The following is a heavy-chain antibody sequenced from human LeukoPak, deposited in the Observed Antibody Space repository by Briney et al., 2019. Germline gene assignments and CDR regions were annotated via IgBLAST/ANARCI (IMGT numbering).Heavy chain of an antibody. D-gene: IGHD3-22*01. CDR2: ISYDGSNK. Sequence: PGGSLGLSCAASGFTFSSYAMHWVRQAPGKGLEWVAVISYDGSNKYYADSVKGRFTISRDNSKNTLYLQMNSLRAEDTAVYYCARETPTYYYDSSGYGGVDYWGQGTLVTVSS. J-gene: IGHJ4*02. CDR3: ARETPTYYYDSSGYGGVDY. V-gene: IGHV3-30*04. CDR1: GFTFSSYA.